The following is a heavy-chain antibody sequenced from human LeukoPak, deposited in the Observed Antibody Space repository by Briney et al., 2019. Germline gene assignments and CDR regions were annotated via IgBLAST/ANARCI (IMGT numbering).Heavy chain of an antibody. CDR1: EFTLRNYA. CDR3: GTGSAFDV. D-gene: IGHD4-17*01. J-gene: IGHJ3*01. Sequence: GGSPRLSCAASEFTLRNYAMSWVRQAPGKGLEWVSGISGSGTTTDYADSVKGRFTISRDDSRSTLYLQMNSLKTEDTAVYYCGTGSAFDVWGQGTTVTVSS. V-gene: IGHV3-23*01. CDR2: ISGSGTTT.